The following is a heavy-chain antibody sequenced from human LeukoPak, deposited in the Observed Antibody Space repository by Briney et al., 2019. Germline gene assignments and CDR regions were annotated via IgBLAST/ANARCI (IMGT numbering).Heavy chain of an antibody. CDR1: GYTFTNYY. V-gene: IGHV1-46*01. J-gene: IGHJ4*02. Sequence: APVKVSCKASGYTFTNYYMNWVRQAPGQGLEWMGIINPSGGSTSYAQKFQGRVTVTRDTSTSTVYMELSSLRSEDTAMYYCAREGEIGYDLSDYWGQGTLVTVSS. D-gene: IGHD5-12*01. CDR2: INPSGGST. CDR3: AREGEIGYDLSDY.